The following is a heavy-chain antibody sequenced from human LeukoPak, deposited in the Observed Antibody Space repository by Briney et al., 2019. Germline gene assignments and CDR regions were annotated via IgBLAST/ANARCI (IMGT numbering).Heavy chain of an antibody. CDR2: IYYSGST. V-gene: IGHV4-59*08. Sequence: SETLSLTCSVSGGSISSYYWSWIRQPPGKGLEWIGDIYYSGSTNYNPSLNSRLTISVDTSKYQFSLKLSSVTAADTAVYYCARPSKMTTVTPFDCWGQGTLVTVSS. CDR3: ARPSKMTTVTPFDC. J-gene: IGHJ4*02. CDR1: GGSISSYY. D-gene: IGHD4-17*01.